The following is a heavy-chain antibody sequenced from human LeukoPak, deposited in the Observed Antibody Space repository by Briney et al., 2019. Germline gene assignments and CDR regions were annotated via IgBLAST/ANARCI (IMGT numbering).Heavy chain of an antibody. CDR2: INANSGGT. D-gene: IGHD1-26*01. V-gene: IGHV1-2*06. J-gene: IGHJ4*02. Sequence: GASVKVSCKTSGYTFADYFTHWVRQAPGQGLEWMGRINANSGGTEYQQKFQGRVTMTRDTSISTAYVEVNWLISDDTAIYYCARDVSSTPNWEFDYWGQGTLVTVSS. CDR3: ARDVSSTPNWEFDY. CDR1: GYTFADYF.